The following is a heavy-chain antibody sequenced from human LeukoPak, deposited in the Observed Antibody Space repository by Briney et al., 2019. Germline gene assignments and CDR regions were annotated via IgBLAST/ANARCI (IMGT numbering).Heavy chain of an antibody. CDR1: GFTFSSYW. D-gene: IGHD3-22*01. CDR3: ASYYYDSSGYYRFDY. Sequence: PGGSLRLSCAASGFTFSSYWMHWVRQAPGKGLVWVSRINSDGSSTSYADSVKGRFTISRDNAKNTLYLQMNSLRAEDTAVYYCASYYYDSSGYYRFDYWGQGTLVTVSS. CDR2: INSDGSST. J-gene: IGHJ4*02. V-gene: IGHV3-74*01.